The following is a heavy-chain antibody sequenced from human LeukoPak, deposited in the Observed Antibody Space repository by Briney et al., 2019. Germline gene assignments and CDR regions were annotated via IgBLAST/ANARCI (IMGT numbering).Heavy chain of an antibody. CDR1: GGSFSDFH. CDR2: ITHTGSA. D-gene: IGHD5-24*01. Sequence: PSETLSLTCAVYGGSFSDFHWGWIRQTPGKGLEWIAEITHTGSANYNPSLKNRVTISVDPSKKQFSLKLRSVTAADTAVYYCARDRDGYNYWGQGTLVTVSS. V-gene: IGHV4-34*01. CDR3: ARDRDGYNY. J-gene: IGHJ4*02.